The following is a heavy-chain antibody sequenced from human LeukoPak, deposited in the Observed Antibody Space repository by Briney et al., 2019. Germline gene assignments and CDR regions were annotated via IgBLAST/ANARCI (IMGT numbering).Heavy chain of an antibody. CDR3: ARQWGYLLRGVIGY. CDR2: ISSSGSTI. CDR1: GFTFSSYE. D-gene: IGHD3-10*01. V-gene: IGHV3-48*03. J-gene: IGHJ4*02. Sequence: QSGGSLRLSCAASGFTFSSYEMNWVRQAPGKGLEWVSYISSSGSTIYYADSVKGRFTISRDNAKNTLYLQMNRLSAEDTAVYYCARQWGYLLRGVIGYWGQGNLVTVSS.